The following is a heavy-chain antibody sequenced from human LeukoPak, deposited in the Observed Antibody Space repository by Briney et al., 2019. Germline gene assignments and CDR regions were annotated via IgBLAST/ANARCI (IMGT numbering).Heavy chain of an antibody. J-gene: IGHJ5*02. V-gene: IGHV3-11*06. Sequence: GGSLRLSCAASGFTFSDYYMSWIRQAPGTGLEWVSYISSDSAYTNYADSLRGRFTISRDNAKNSLYLQMNSLRAEDTAVYYCARQYCSGGSCYGRPPYNWFDPWGQGTLVTVSS. CDR1: GFTFSDYY. CDR3: ARQYCSGGSCYGRPPYNWFDP. D-gene: IGHD2-15*01. CDR2: ISSDSAYT.